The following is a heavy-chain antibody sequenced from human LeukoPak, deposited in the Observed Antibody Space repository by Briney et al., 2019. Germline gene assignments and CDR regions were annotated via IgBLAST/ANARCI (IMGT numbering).Heavy chain of an antibody. CDR3: ARDRGYSYGPDWYLDL. CDR1: GFSFSDYY. CDR2: IGTSSGYT. D-gene: IGHD5-18*01. Sequence: PGGSLRLSCAASGFSFSDYYMSWISQAPGKWLEWDSDIGTSSGYTKYADSVKGRFTISRDNAKNSLYLQINSLRAEDTAVYYCARDRGYSYGPDWYLDLWGRGTLVTVSS. J-gene: IGHJ2*01. V-gene: IGHV3-11*06.